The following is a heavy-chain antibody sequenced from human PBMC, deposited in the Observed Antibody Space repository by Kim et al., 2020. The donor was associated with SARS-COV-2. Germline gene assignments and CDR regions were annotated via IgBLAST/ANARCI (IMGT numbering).Heavy chain of an antibody. Sequence: SNPSLQSRVTISVDTSKNQFSLKLSSVTAADTAVYYCALHYYGSGWLTEYWGQGTLVTVSS. V-gene: IGHV4-61*07. D-gene: IGHD3-10*01. CDR3: ALHYYGSGWLTEY. J-gene: IGHJ4*02.